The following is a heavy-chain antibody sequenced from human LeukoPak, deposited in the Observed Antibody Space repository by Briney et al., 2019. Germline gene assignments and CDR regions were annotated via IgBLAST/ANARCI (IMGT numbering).Heavy chain of an antibody. CDR2: IKRQTEGWAK. V-gene: IGHV3-15*01. CDR3: SRNADHDY. CDR1: GFSFSDAW. Sequence: PGGSLRLSCAGSGFSFSDAWLNWVRQTPEKGLEWVARIKRQTEGWAKDYAAPVKGRFTISRDDSKSTVYLQMNSLEIEDTAVYYCSRNADHDYWGQGTLVTVSS. J-gene: IGHJ4*02. D-gene: IGHD1-14*01.